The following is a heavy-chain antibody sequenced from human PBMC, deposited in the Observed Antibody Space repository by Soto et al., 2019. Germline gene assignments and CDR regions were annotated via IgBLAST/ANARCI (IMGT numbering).Heavy chain of an antibody. CDR2: ISSNVGNT. CDR3: VKGPRYYDFWRGYVPSER. CDR1: GFIFSNYA. D-gene: IGHD3-3*01. J-gene: IGHJ4*02. V-gene: IGHV3-64D*06. Sequence: GGSLRLSCSASGFIFSNYAIHWVRQAPGKGLEYVSAISSNVGNTYYADSVKGRFTISRDNSKNTLYLQMSSLRAEDTAVYYCVKGPRYYDFWRGYVPSERWGQETLVSSSS.